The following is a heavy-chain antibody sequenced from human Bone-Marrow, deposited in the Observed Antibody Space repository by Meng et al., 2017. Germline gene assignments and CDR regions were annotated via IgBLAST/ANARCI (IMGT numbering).Heavy chain of an antibody. V-gene: IGHV3-33*01. CDR2: IWYDGSKK. D-gene: IGHD4-17*01. CDR1: GFTFSSYG. CDR3: ARGVNGLLTTVNNPDY. Sequence: GESLKISCAASGFTFSSYGMHWVRQAPGKGLEWVAVIWYDGSKKYYADSVKGRFTISRDNSKNTLYLQMNSLRAEDKAVYYCARGVNGLLTTVNNPDYWGQGTLVTVSS. J-gene: IGHJ4*02.